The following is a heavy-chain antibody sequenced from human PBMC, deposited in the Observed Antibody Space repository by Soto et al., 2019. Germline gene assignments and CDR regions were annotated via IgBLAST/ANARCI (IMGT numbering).Heavy chain of an antibody. V-gene: IGHV4-30-2*01. CDR1: GGSISSGGYS. J-gene: IGHJ4*02. D-gene: IGHD3-22*01. CDR2: IYHSGST. Sequence: SETLSLTCAVSGGSISSGGYSWSWIRQPPGKGLEWIGYIYHSGSTYYNPSLKSRVTISVDRSKNQFSLKLSSVTAADTAVYYCARGSYYDSPSEYWGQGTLVTVSS. CDR3: ARGSYYDSPSEY.